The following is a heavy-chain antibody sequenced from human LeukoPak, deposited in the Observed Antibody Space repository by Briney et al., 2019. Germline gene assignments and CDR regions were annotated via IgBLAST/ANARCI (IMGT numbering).Heavy chain of an antibody. D-gene: IGHD2-15*01. CDR2: VSGSGGGT. CDR1: GFTFSSYA. V-gene: IGHV3-23*01. Sequence: GGSLRLSCEASGFTFSSYAMSWVRQAPGKGLEWVSGVSGSGGGTYYTDSVKGRFTISRDNSKNTLFLQMNSLRVEDTAVYYCANLRGMGAYACSGASCYSYWGQGTLVTVSP. CDR3: ANLRGMGAYACSGASCYSY. J-gene: IGHJ4*02.